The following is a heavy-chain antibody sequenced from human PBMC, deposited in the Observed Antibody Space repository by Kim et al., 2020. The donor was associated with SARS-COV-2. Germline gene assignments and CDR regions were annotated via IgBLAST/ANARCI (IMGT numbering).Heavy chain of an antibody. CDR3: ASFLNGSGSYYYYYYYGMDV. V-gene: IGHV4-39*01. CDR2: IYYSGST. CDR1: GGSISSSSYY. D-gene: IGHD3-10*01. J-gene: IGHJ6*02. Sequence: SETLSLTCTVSGGSISSSSYYWGWIRQPPGKGLEWIGSIYYSGSTYYNPSLKSRVTISVDTSKNQFSLKLSSVTAADTAVYYCASFLNGSGSYYYYYYYGMDVWGQGTTVTVSS.